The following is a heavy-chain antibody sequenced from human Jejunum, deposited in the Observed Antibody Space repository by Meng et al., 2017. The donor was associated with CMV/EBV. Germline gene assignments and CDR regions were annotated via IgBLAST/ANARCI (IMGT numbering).Heavy chain of an antibody. CDR2: IRSKAKKDVT. Sequence: GFAIHWVRQASGKGLEWVGRIRSKAKKDVTTYGELMRGRFRISRDDSKNTAFLQMNSLKIEDTAVYYCTRSPAGGTFSDYGLDVWGHGTTVTVSS. J-gene: IGHJ6*02. V-gene: IGHV3-73*01. CDR3: TRSPAGGTFSDYGLDV. D-gene: IGHD1-26*01. CDR1: GFA.